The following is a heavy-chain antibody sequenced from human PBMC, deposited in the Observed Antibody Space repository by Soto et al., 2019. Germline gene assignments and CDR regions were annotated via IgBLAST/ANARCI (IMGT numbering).Heavy chain of an antibody. CDR3: ARDRGYDAHDYYYNAMDV. J-gene: IGHJ6*02. CDR2: IRGFSPYT. V-gene: IGHV3-21*01. CDR1: GFTFRTYT. D-gene: IGHD3-10*01. Sequence: GGSLRLSCISSGFTFRTYTMNWFRQAPGKGLEWVSGIRGFSPYTFYAESVKGRFTISRDNAKNSLDLQMDSLRAEDTAVYYCARDRGYDAHDYYYNAMDVWGQGTTVTAP.